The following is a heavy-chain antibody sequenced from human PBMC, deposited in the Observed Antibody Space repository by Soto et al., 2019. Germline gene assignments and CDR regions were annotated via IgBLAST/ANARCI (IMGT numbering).Heavy chain of an antibody. CDR3: ARSGPKKGLDY. D-gene: IGHD1-26*01. V-gene: IGHV4-31*03. J-gene: IGHJ4*02. CDR1: GGSISSGDYF. CDR2: IYYSGST. Sequence: PSETLSLTCTVSGGSISSGDYFWTWIRQHPGKGLEWIGYIYYSGSTYYNPSLKSRLTISVDTSKNQFSLNLSSVTAADTAVYYCARSGPKKGLDYWGQGIPVTVSS.